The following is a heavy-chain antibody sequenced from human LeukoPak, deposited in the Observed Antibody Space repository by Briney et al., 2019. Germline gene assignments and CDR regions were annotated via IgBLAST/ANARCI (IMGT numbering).Heavy chain of an antibody. J-gene: IGHJ4*02. V-gene: IGHV5-51*01. CDR3: ARRRYYYDSSGYLPLGSQYYFDY. D-gene: IGHD3-22*01. Sequence: PGESLKISCKSSGYSFTSYWIGWVRQMPGKGLEWMGIIYPGDSDTRYSPSFQGQVTISADKSISTAYLQWSSLKASDTAMYYCARRRYYYDSSGYLPLGSQYYFDYWGQGTLVTVSS. CDR2: IYPGDSDT. CDR1: GYSFTSYW.